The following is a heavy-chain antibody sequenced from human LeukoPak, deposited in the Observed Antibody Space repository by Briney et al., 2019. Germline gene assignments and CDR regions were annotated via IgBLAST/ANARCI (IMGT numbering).Heavy chain of an antibody. CDR1: GGSISSYY. V-gene: IGHV4-4*07. CDR3: ARVLSSGSYSNWFDP. D-gene: IGHD1-26*01. CDR2: IYTSGST. J-gene: IGHJ5*02. Sequence: PSETLSLTCTVSGGSISSYYWSWIRQPAGKGLEWIGRIYTSGSTNYNPSLKSRVTMSVDTSKNQFSLKLSSVTAADTAVYYCARVLSSGSYSNWFDPWGQGTLVTVSS.